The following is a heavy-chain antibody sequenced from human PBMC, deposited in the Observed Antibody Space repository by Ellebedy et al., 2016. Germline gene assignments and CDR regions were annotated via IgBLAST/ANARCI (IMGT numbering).Heavy chain of an antibody. CDR1: GFTFSSYS. CDR2: ISSSSSTR. V-gene: IGHV3-48*01. Sequence: GESLKISCAASGFTFSSYSMNWVRQAPGKGLEWVSSISSSSSTRYYADSVKGRFTISRDNAKSSLYLQMNSLRAEDTAVYYCARGGDCSGGSCYSYDSWGQGTLVTVSS. D-gene: IGHD2-15*01. CDR3: ARGGDCSGGSCYSYDS. J-gene: IGHJ5*02.